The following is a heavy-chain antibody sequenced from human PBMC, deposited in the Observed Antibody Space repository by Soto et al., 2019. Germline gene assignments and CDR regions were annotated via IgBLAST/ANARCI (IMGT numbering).Heavy chain of an antibody. Sequence: EVQLEQSGGGLVQPGGSLRLSCAASGFTLSDHYMDWVRQAPGMGLAWVGRSRNKASSYTTEYAASVKGRFNISRDDSKNSLSLQMDSLRIEDTAVYYCARGSSRTRDFDYWGQGALVTVSS. J-gene: IGHJ4*02. V-gene: IGHV3-72*01. CDR1: GFTLSDHY. CDR2: SRNKASSYTT. CDR3: ARGSSRTRDFDY. D-gene: IGHD6-13*01.